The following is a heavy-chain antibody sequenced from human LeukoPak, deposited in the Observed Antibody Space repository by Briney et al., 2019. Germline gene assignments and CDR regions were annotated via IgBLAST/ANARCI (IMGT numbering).Heavy chain of an antibody. Sequence: PGGSLRLSCAASGFTFSSYAMSWVRQAPGKGLEWVSSISSSSSYIYYADSVKGRFTISRDNAKNSLYLQMNSLRAEDTAVYYCAIAAAGPLESYWGQGTLVTVSS. CDR1: GFTFSSYA. J-gene: IGHJ4*02. CDR3: AIAAAGPLESY. D-gene: IGHD6-13*01. V-gene: IGHV3-21*01. CDR2: ISSSSSYI.